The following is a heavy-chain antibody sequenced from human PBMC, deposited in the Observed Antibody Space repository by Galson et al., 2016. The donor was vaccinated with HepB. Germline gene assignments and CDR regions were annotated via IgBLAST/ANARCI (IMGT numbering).Heavy chain of an antibody. CDR3: ARDEADTIFGARGWAFDI. D-gene: IGHD3-3*01. J-gene: IGHJ3*02. CDR2: ISGGGSNT. V-gene: IGHV3-23*01. CDR1: GFTFTSYA. Sequence: SLRLSCAASGFTFTSYAMSWVRQPPGKGLDWVSAISGGGSNTFYADSVKGRFTISRYSSSNTLYLHRNSLRAEDTAVYYCARDEADTIFGARGWAFDIWGQGTMVTVAS.